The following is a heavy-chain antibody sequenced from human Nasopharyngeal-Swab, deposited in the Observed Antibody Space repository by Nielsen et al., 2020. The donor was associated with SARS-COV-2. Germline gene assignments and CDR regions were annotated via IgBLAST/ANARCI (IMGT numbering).Heavy chain of an antibody. CDR2: IYNTGRT. CDR1: GASISNHY. Sequence: SETLSLTCTVSGASISNHYWNWIRLPPGKGLEWIAFIYNTGRTIYNPSLQSRVTISSDTSKNQFSLKLSSVTAADTAVYYCARATTPIAVAGPRGWYFDLWGRGTLVTVSS. J-gene: IGHJ2*01. V-gene: IGHV4-59*11. D-gene: IGHD6-19*01. CDR3: ARATTPIAVAGPRGWYFDL.